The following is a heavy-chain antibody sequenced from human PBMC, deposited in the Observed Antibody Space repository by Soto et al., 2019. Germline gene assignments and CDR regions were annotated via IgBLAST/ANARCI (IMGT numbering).Heavy chain of an antibody. J-gene: IGHJ6*02. CDR3: ARAAVGYCSSTSCYYYYGMDV. V-gene: IGHV1-2*02. D-gene: IGHD2-2*01. CDR2: INPNGGGT. CDR1: GYTFTTYD. Sequence: GASVKVSCKVSGYTFTTYDIHLVRQAPGQGLEWIGWINPNGGGTNYAQKFQGRVTRRRDTSIRTAYMELSRLRSDDTAVYYCARAAVGYCSSTSCYYYYGMDVGGQGTTVTVSS.